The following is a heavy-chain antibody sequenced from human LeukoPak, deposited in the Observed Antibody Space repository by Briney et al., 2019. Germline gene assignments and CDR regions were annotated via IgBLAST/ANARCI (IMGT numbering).Heavy chain of an antibody. D-gene: IGHD6-6*01. J-gene: IGHJ5*02. CDR1: GGTFSSYT. Sequence: ASVKVSCKASGGTFSSYTISWARQAPGQGLEWMGRIIPIFGTANYAQKFQGRVTITTDESTSTAYLELSSLRSEDTAVYYCARDLIKYSSSFMDWFDPWGQGTLVTVSS. CDR3: ARDLIKYSSSFMDWFDP. V-gene: IGHV1-69*05. CDR2: IIPIFGTA.